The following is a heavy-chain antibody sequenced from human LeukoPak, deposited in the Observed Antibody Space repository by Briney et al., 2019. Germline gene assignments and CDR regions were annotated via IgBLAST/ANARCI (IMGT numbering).Heavy chain of an antibody. D-gene: IGHD3-22*01. V-gene: IGHV3-64D*09. CDR1: GFTFSSYA. Sequence: PGGSLRLSCAASGFTFSSYAMHWVRQAPGKGLEYVSAISSNGGSTYYADSVKGRFTISRDNSKNTLYLQMSSLRAEDTAVYYCVKALTYYYDSSGYYYSSWGQGTLVTVSS. CDR3: VKALTYYYDSSGYYYSS. CDR2: ISSNGGST. J-gene: IGHJ4*02.